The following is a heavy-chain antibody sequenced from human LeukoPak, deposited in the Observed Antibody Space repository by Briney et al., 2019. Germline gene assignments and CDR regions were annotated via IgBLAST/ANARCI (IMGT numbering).Heavy chain of an antibody. Sequence: ASVKVSCKASGYIFTTYDISWVRQAPGQGLEWMGWISVYNGNTNYAQNLQDRITMTTDTSTTTAYTELRSLRSDDTAVYYCARVNAQVATYDAFDIWGQGTMVTVSS. CDR2: ISVYNGNT. V-gene: IGHV1-18*01. CDR3: ARVNAQVATYDAFDI. D-gene: IGHD5-12*01. J-gene: IGHJ3*02. CDR1: GYIFTTYD.